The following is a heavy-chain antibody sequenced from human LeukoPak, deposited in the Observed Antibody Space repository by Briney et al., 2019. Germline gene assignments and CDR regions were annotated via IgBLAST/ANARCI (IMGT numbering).Heavy chain of an antibody. V-gene: IGHV4-59*01. CDR2: IYYSGST. D-gene: IGHD3-22*01. Sequence: SETLSPTCTVSGGSISSYYWSWIRQPPGKGLEWIGYIYYSGSTNYNPSLKSRVTISVDTSKNQFSLKLSSVTAADTAVYYCARGGYYYDSRPFDYWGQGILVTVSS. CDR1: GGSISSYY. CDR3: ARGGYYYDSRPFDY. J-gene: IGHJ4*02.